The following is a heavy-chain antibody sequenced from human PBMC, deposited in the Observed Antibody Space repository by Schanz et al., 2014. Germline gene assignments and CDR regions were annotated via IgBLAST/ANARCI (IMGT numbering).Heavy chain of an antibody. V-gene: IGHV3-66*01. Sequence: VQLVESGGGLVKPGGSLRLSCAVSGFIVRSNYMTWVRQAPGKGLEWVSGITGASDHIDYAESVKGRFTISRDNSKNTLYLQMNSLRAEDTAVYYCARGGPAYYFDDWGQGTLVTVSS. CDR2: ITGASDH. J-gene: IGHJ4*02. CDR3: ARGGPAYYFDD. CDR1: GFIVRSNY.